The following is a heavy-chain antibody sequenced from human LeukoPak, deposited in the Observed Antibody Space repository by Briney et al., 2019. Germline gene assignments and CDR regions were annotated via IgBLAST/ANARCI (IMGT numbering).Heavy chain of an antibody. D-gene: IGHD6-13*01. CDR2: ISYDGSNK. J-gene: IGHJ4*02. V-gene: IGHV3-30*18. CDR1: GFTFSSYG. CDR3: AKRMGPSIAATDLDY. Sequence: PGGSLRLSCAASGFTFSSYGMRWVRQAPGKGLEWVAVISYDGSNKYYVDSVRGRFAVSRDNSKNTLYLQMNSLRGEDTAVYYCAKRMGPSIAATDLDYWGQGTLVTVSS.